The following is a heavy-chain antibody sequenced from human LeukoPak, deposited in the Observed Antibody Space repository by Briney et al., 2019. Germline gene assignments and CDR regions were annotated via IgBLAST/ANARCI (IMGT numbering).Heavy chain of an antibody. V-gene: IGHV1-46*01. D-gene: IGHD1-7*01. CDR1: GYTFTSYG. CDR3: AKDQEVELPFWDSPHSFDY. Sequence: ASVKVSCKASGYTFTSYGISWVRQAPGQGLEWMGIINPSGGSTSYAQKFQGRVTMTRDMSTSTVYMELSSLRSEDTAVYYCAKDQEVELPFWDSPHSFDYWGQGTLVTVSS. J-gene: IGHJ4*02. CDR2: INPSGGST.